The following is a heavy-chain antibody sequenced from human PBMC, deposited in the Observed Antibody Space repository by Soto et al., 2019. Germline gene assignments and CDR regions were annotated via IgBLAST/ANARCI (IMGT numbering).Heavy chain of an antibody. CDR3: EKDFSSKGWMGLNAPSDS. CDR2: ISGSSRRT. CDR1: GFTFYDYG. J-gene: IGHJ4*02. Sequence: EIQLLESGGGLVEPGGSLTLSCAASGFTFYDYGMNWVRQAPGKGLEWVSSISGSSRRTDYADSVKGRFVISRDNSKAMVYLEMNRLRAADTAVYYCEKDFSSKGWMGLNAPSDSWGQGILVSVSS. D-gene: IGHD4-4*01. V-gene: IGHV3-23*01.